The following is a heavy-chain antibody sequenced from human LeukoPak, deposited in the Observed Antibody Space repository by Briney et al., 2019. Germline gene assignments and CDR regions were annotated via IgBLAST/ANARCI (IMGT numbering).Heavy chain of an antibody. D-gene: IGHD6-6*01. CDR2: IIPIFGTA. Sequence: GASVKVSCKASGGTFSSYAISWVRQAPGQGLEWMGGIIPIFGTANYAQKFQGRVTITADESTSTAYMELSSLRSEDTAVYYCASVYSGSANWFDPWGQGTLVTVSS. CDR1: GGTFSSYA. V-gene: IGHV1-69*13. CDR3: ASVYSGSANWFDP. J-gene: IGHJ5*02.